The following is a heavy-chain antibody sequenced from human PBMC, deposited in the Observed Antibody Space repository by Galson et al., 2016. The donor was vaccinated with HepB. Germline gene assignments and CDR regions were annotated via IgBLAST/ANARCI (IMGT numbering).Heavy chain of an antibody. V-gene: IGHV4-4*02. D-gene: IGHD1-26*01. CDR2: IHPSGST. CDR3: ATTVGH. Sequence: SETLSLTCGVSGDSMSSHDWWSWIRQPPGKGLEWIGEIHPSGSTNSNPSLKSRVTISVDKARNLFSLQLASVTAADTAVYYGATTVGHGGQGPLITVSS. CDR1: GDSMSSHDW. J-gene: IGHJ4*02.